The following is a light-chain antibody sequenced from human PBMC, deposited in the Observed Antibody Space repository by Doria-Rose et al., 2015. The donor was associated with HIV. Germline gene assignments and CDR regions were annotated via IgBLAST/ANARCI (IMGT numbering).Light chain of an antibody. J-gene: IGLJ2*01. CDR2: DVN. CDR3: CSYASSSTPL. Sequence: QSVLIQPASVSGSPGQSITISCTGTTSDVGAYKYVSWYQQHPGKAPKFIIYDVNRRPSGVSNRFSGSKSGNTASLTISGLQAEDEANYYCCSYASSSTPLFGGGTKLTVL. CDR1: TSDVGAYKY. V-gene: IGLV2-14*03.